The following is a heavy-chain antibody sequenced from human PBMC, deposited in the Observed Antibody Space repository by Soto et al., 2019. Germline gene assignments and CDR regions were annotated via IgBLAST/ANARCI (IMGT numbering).Heavy chain of an antibody. V-gene: IGHV4-30-4*01. CDR2: IYYSGST. J-gene: IGHJ4*02. CDR3: ASRHSSPYFDY. CDR1: GGSISSGDYY. D-gene: IGHD6-13*01. Sequence: QVQLQESGPGLVKPSQTLSLTCTVSGGSISSGDYYWSWIRQPPGKGLEWLGSIYYSGSTYYNPSLKSLVTISVDTSKNRFSLQMNSVTAAHTAVYYCASRHSSPYFDYWGQGTLVTVSS.